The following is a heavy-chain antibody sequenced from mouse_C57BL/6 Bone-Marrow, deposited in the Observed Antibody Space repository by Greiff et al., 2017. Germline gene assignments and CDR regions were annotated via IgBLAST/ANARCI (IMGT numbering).Heavy chain of an antibody. J-gene: IGHJ1*03. D-gene: IGHD2-1*01. CDR2: ISSGGDYI. V-gene: IGHV5-9-1*02. CDR1: GFTFSSYA. Sequence: EVKLQESGEGLVKPGGSLKLSCAASGFTFSSYAMSWVRQTPEKRLEWVAYISSGGDYIYYADTVKGRFTISRDNARNTLYMHMSSLKSEDTAMYYCTRDRCYYYRYFDVWGTGTTVTVSS. CDR3: TRDRCYYYRYFDV.